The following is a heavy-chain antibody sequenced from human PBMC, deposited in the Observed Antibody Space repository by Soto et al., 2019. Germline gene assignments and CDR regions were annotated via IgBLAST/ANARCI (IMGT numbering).Heavy chain of an antibody. J-gene: IGHJ4*02. V-gene: IGHV5-51*01. CDR2: IYPGDSDT. CDR3: ARHDPLGYCSGGSCYGIDY. D-gene: IGHD2-15*01. CDR1: GHSFTSYW. Sequence: PGESLKISCKGSGHSFTSYWIGWVRQMPGKGLEWMGIIYPGDSDTRYSPSFQGQVTISADKSISTAYLQWSSLKASDTAMYYCARHDPLGYCSGGSCYGIDYWGQGTLVTVSS.